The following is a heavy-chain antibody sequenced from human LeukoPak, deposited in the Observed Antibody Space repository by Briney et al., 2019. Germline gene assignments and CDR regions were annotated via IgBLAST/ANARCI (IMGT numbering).Heavy chain of an antibody. V-gene: IGHV3-21*04. CDR2: ITSSGTYT. J-gene: IGHJ4*02. D-gene: IGHD5-12*01. CDR1: GFTFSNYN. CDR3: ARIPTSGYGDY. Sequence: GGSLRLSCADSGFTFSNYNMNWVRQAPGKAMEWVSSITSSGTYTFYADSVKGRFTISRDNAKNSLYLQMNSLRAEDTAVYYCARIPTSGYGDYWGQGTLVTVSS.